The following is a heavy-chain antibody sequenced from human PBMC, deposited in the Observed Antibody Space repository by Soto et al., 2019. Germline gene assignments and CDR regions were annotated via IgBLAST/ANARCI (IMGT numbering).Heavy chain of an antibody. V-gene: IGHV4-59*08. D-gene: IGHD4-17*01. Sequence: ASETLSLTCPVSCGSISSYYWGWVPQPPGKGLEWIGYIYYSGSTNYNPSLKSRVTISVDTSKNQFSLKLSSVTAADTAVYYCARETYGDYVGYFDPWGQGIQVTVS. CDR2: IYYSGST. CDR3: ARETYGDYVGYFDP. CDR1: CGSISSYY. J-gene: IGHJ5*02.